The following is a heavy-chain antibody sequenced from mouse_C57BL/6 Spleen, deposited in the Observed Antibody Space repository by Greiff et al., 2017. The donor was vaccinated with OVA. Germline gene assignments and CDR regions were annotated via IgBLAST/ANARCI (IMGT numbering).Heavy chain of an antibody. D-gene: IGHD1-1*01. CDR1: GFSFNTYA. CDR2: IRSKSNNYAT. V-gene: IGHV10-1*01. J-gene: IGHJ1*03. CDR3: VRQGAFYYYGSSYWYFDV. Sequence: EVQLMESGGGLVQPKGSLKLSCAASGFSFNTYAMNWVRQAPGKGLEWVARIRSKSNNYATYYADSVKDRFTISRDDSESMLYLQMNNLKTEDTAMYYCVRQGAFYYYGSSYWYFDVWGTGTTVTVSS.